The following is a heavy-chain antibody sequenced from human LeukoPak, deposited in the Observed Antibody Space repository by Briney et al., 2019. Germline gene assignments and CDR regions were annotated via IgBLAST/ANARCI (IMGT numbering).Heavy chain of an antibody. J-gene: IGHJ4*02. Sequence: GGSLRLSCATSGFSFTDYPMNWVRQAPGKGLEWISNIRTTAEGAKYAYYADSVKGRFTISRDNAKNSLYLQVNSLRAEDTAVYYCARGTGTTAYFDYWGQGTPVTVSS. V-gene: IGHV3-21*05. CDR3: ARGTGTTAYFDY. D-gene: IGHD1-1*01. CDR2: IRTTAEGAKYA. CDR1: GFSFTDYP.